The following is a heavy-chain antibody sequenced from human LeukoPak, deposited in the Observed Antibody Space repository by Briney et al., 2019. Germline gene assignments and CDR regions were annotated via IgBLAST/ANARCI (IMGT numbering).Heavy chain of an antibody. J-gene: IGHJ5*02. V-gene: IGHV4-39*07. CDR3: ARSVSAYAGRGWFDP. CDR2: MYYTGTT. D-gene: IGHD5-12*01. Sequence: PSETLSPTCSVSGGSIRSLGYSWGWIRQPPGKGLEWIASMYYTGTTYYNPSLKSRVTMSVDTSKNQFSLNLTSVTAADTAVFYCARSVSAYAGRGWFDPWGQGTLVTVSS. CDR1: GGSIRSLGYS.